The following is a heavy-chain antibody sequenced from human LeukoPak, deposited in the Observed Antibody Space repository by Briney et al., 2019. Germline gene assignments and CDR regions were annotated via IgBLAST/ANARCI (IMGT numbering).Heavy chain of an antibody. CDR2: IDSNSNYM. Sequence: GGSLRLSCAASGFSFGHYRMTWVRQAPGKGLEWVSFIDSNSNYMNYADSVKGRFTTSRDNAKNSLYLQMNSLRAEDTAVYYCAKDRTMIEEGAFDIWGQGTMVTVSS. CDR3: AKDRTMIEEGAFDI. CDR1: GFSFGHYR. D-gene: IGHD3-10*02. J-gene: IGHJ3*02. V-gene: IGHV3-21*04.